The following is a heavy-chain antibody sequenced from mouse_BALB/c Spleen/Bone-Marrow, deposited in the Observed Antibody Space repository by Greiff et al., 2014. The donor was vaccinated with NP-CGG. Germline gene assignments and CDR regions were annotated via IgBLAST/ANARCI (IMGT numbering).Heavy chain of an antibody. CDR1: GYSFTSYT. CDR2: INPSSGYT. J-gene: IGHJ2*01. Sequence: QVQLQQSGAELARPGASVKMSCEASGYSFTSYTMHWVKQRPGQGLEWIGYINPSSGYTNYNQKFKDKATLTADKSSSTAYMQLSSLTSEDSAVYYCARGLDYEGYFDYWGQGTTLTDSS. D-gene: IGHD2-4*01. CDR3: ARGLDYEGYFDY. V-gene: IGHV1-4*01.